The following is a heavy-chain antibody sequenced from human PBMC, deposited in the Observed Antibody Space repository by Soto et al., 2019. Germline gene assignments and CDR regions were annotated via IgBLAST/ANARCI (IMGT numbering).Heavy chain of an antibody. V-gene: IGHV6-1*01. CDR3: ARAKIGSLAAAFYYYGMDV. J-gene: IGHJ6*02. CDR1: GDSVSSNSAA. D-gene: IGHD6-13*01. CDR2: TYYRSKWYN. Sequence: TFSITCALSGDSVSSNSAAWNWIRQSPSRGLEWLGRTYYRSKWYNDYAVSVKSRITINPDTSKNQFSLQLNSVTPEDTAVYYCARAKIGSLAAAFYYYGMDVWGQGTTVTVPS.